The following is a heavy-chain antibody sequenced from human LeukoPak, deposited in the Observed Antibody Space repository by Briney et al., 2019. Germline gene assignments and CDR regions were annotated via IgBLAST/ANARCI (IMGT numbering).Heavy chain of an antibody. CDR3: ASNIVATIRKGYYYYGMDV. D-gene: IGHD5-12*01. CDR2: IIPILGIA. V-gene: IGHV1-69*04. CDR1: GGTFSSYA. J-gene: IGHJ6*02. Sequence: SVKVSCKASGGTFSSYAISWVRQAPGQGLEWMGRIIPILGIANYAQKFQGRVTITADKSTSTAYMELSSLRSEDTAVYYCASNIVATIRKGYYYYGMDVWGQGTTVTVSS.